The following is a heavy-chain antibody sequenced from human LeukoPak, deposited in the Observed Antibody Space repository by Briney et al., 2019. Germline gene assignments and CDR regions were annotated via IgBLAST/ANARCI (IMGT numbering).Heavy chain of an antibody. Sequence: ASVKVSCKASGYTFTSYGISWVRQAPGQGLEWMGIIIPGGGSTSYAQKFQGRVTMTRDTSTSTVYMELSSLRSEDTAVYYCAAPEGGAFDIWGQGTMVTVSS. D-gene: IGHD3-16*01. V-gene: IGHV1-46*01. CDR3: AAPEGGAFDI. J-gene: IGHJ3*02. CDR1: GYTFTSYG. CDR2: IIPGGGST.